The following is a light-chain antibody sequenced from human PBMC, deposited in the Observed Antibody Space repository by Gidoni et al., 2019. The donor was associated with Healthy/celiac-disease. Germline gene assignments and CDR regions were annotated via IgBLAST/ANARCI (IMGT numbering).Light chain of an antibody. CDR1: SGHSSYI. CDR2: HEGSGSY. Sequence: QPVLTQSSSASASLGSSVKLTCTLSSGHSSYIIAWHQQQPGKAPRYLMKHEGSGSYNKGSGVPDRFSGSSSGADRYLTISNLQSEDEADYYCETWDSKRVFGGGTKLTVL. V-gene: IGLV4-60*03. CDR3: ETWDSKRV. J-gene: IGLJ3*02.